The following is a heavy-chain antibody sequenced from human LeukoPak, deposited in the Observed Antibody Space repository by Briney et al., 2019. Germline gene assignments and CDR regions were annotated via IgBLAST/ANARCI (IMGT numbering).Heavy chain of an antibody. J-gene: IGHJ3*02. CDR1: GFTFSSYA. CDR2: IKQDGSEK. V-gene: IGHV3-7*01. D-gene: IGHD5-12*01. CDR3: ARDLGVDIVATGI. Sequence: PGGSLRLSCAASGFTFSSYAMHWVRQAPGKGLEWVANIKQDGSEKYYVDSVKGRFTISRDNAKNSLYLQMNSLRAEDTAVYYCARDLGVDIVATGIWGQGTMVTVSS.